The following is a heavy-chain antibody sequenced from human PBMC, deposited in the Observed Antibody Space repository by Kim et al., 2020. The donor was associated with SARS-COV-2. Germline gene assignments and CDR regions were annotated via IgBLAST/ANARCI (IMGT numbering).Heavy chain of an antibody. V-gene: IGHV4-34*01. Sequence: SPPLMSRVTISVAKSKNQSSLELSSVTAADTAVYYCARYNVPSRSYYFDYWGQGTLVTVSS. J-gene: IGHJ4*02. D-gene: IGHD1-20*01. CDR3: ARYNVPSRSYYFDY.